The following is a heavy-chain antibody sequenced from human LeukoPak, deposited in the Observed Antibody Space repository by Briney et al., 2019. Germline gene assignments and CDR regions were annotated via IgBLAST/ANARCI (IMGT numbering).Heavy chain of an antibody. CDR1: GFTFSSYG. J-gene: IGHJ6*03. V-gene: IGHV3-33*06. CDR2: IWYDGSNK. Sequence: GGSLRLSCAASGFTFSSYGMHWVRQAPGKGLEWVAVIWYDGSNKYYAASVKGRFTISRDNSKNTLYLQMNSLRAEDTAVYYCAKEGQQLVKFYYYYMDVWGKGTTVTVSS. CDR3: AKEGQQLVKFYYYYMDV. D-gene: IGHD6-13*01.